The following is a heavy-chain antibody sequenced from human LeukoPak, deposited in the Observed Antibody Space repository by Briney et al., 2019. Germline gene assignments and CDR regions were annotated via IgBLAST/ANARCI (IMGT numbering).Heavy chain of an antibody. D-gene: IGHD6-19*01. CDR2: ISYDGSNK. CDR3: ARDMYSSGSSSQY. V-gene: IGHV3-30*04. J-gene: IGHJ4*02. Sequence: PGGSLRLSCAASGFTFSSYAMHWVRQAPGKGLEWVAVISYDGSNKYYADSVKGRLTISRDNSKNTLYLQMNSLRAEDTAVYYCARDMYSSGSSSQYWGQGTLVTVSS. CDR1: GFTFSSYA.